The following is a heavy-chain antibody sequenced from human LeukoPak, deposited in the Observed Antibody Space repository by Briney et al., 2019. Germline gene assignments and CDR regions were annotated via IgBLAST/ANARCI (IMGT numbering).Heavy chain of an antibody. D-gene: IGHD1-14*01. CDR1: GFTFSSYW. J-gene: IGHJ5*01. Sequence: GGSLRLSCAASGFTFSSYWMNWLRQAPGKGLEWVANIKQDGSEKYYVDSVKGRFTISRDNAKNSLYLQMNSLRAEDAGVYYCAKEGAYPIITYDSWGQGTLVTVSS. CDR3: AKEGAYPIITYDS. CDR2: IKQDGSEK. V-gene: IGHV3-7*01.